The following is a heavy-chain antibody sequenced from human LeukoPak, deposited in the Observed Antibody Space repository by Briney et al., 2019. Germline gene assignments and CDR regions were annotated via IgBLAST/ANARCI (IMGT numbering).Heavy chain of an antibody. D-gene: IGHD5-18*01. Sequence: GESLKISCKGSGYSFTSYWIGWVRHMPGKGLEWMGMIYPGDSDTRYSPSFQGQVTVSADKSISTAYLQWSSLKASDTAMYYCARHFGRGSGYSYGPYYYYYMDVWGKGTTATVSS. V-gene: IGHV5-51*01. CDR2: IYPGDSDT. CDR1: GYSFTSYW. J-gene: IGHJ6*03. CDR3: ARHFGRGSGYSYGPYYYYYMDV.